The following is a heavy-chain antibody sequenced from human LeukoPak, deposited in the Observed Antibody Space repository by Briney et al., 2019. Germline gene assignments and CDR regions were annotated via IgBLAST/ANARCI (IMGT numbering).Heavy chain of an antibody. CDR1: GFTFSSYG. J-gene: IGHJ4*02. V-gene: IGHV3-33*01. Sequence: PGGSLRLSCAASGFTFSSYGMHRVRQAPGKGLEWVAVIWYDGSNKYYADSVKGRFTISRDNAKNSLYLQMNSLRAEDTAVYYCARDKGYYGSGSLDYWGQGTLVTVSS. CDR3: ARDKGYYGSGSLDY. CDR2: IWYDGSNK. D-gene: IGHD3-10*01.